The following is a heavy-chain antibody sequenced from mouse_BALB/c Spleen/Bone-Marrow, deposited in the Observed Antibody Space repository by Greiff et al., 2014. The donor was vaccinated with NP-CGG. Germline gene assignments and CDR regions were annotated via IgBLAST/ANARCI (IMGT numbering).Heavy chain of an antibody. CDR3: ARNYGNYVWFAN. V-gene: IGHV1-9*01. CDR1: GYTFSRYW. D-gene: IGHD2-1*01. J-gene: IGHJ3*01. CDR2: ILPGSGST. Sequence: QVQLKESGAELMKPGASVKISCKATGYTFSRYWIGWVKQRPGNGLEWIGEILPGSGSTNYNEKFKGKATFTADTYSNTAYMQLSSLTSEDSAVYYCARNYGNYVWFANWGQGTLVTVSA.